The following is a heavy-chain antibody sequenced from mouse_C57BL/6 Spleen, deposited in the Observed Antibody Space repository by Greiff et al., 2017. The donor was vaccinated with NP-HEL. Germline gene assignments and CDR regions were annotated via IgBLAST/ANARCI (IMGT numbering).Heavy chain of an antibody. CDR1: GYAFSSYW. Sequence: QVQLQQSGAELVKPGASVKISCKASGYAFSSYWMHWVNQRPGKGLEWIGQIYPGAGDTNYQGKFKGRATMTADKSKSTAYMQLSSLISEDAAVYFCAREGATMVTTGFAYWGQGTLVTVSA. V-gene: IGHV1-80*01. CDR2: IYPGAGDT. D-gene: IGHD2-2*01. J-gene: IGHJ3*01. CDR3: AREGATMVTTGFAY.